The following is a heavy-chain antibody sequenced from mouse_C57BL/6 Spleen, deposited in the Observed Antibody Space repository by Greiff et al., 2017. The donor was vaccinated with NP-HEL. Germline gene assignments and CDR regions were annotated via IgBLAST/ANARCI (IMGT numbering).Heavy chain of an antibody. V-gene: IGHV1-63*01. J-gene: IGHJ4*01. Sequence: VQLQQSGAELVRPGTSVKMSCKASGYTFTNYWLGWAKQRPGHGLEWIGDIYPGGGYTTYNEKFKGKATLTADKSSSAAYMQCSGLTSEDSAIYYSARGAIYYGNYGDAMDYWGQGTSVTVSS. CDR3: ARGAIYYGNYGDAMDY. D-gene: IGHD2-1*01. CDR2: IYPGGGYT. CDR1: GYTFTNYW.